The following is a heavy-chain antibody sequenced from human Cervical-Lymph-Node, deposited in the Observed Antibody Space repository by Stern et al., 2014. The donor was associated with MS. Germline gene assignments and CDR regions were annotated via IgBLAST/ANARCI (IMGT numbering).Heavy chain of an antibody. J-gene: IGHJ4*02. CDR3: AKDALYYDTLTGYYKRGYFDF. Sequence: EVQLVESGGGLAQPGGSLRLSCAASGFTFGDYSMSWVRQAPGKGLEWVAVVSDSGGYTHYADSVRGRFSISRDNSLNTLYLQMNSLRAEDTAVYYCAKDALYYDTLTGYYKRGYFDFWGQGTLVTVSS. CDR1: GFTFGDYS. V-gene: IGHV3-23*04. D-gene: IGHD3-9*01. CDR2: VSDSGGYT.